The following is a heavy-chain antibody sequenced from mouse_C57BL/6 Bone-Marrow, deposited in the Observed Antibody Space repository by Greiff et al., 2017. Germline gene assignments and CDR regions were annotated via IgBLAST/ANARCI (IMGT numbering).Heavy chain of an antibody. CDR1: GFTFSSYA. J-gene: IGHJ3*01. V-gene: IGHV5-4*01. Sequence: EVHLVESGGGLVKPGGSLKLSCAASGFTFSSYAMSWVRQTPEKRLEWVATISDGGSYTYYPDNVKGRFTISRDNAKNNLYLQMSHLKSEDTAMYYCASGNWGQGTLVTVSA. D-gene: IGHD1-1*01. CDR3: ASGN. CDR2: ISDGGSYT.